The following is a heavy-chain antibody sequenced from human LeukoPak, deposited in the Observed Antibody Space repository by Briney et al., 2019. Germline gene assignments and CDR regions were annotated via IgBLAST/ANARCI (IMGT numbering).Heavy chain of an antibody. CDR2: ISYNGRDK. CDR1: GFTFRNYA. J-gene: IGHJ5*02. V-gene: IGHV3-30*18. CDR3: AKYGRDYDLGFDP. Sequence: GGSLRLPCAASGFTFRNYAMHWVRQAPGKGLEWVAFISYNGRDKMYADSVKGRFTISRDNSKNTLYLQMNSLRAEDTAVYYCAKYGRDYDLGFDPWGQGTLVTVSS. D-gene: IGHD3-3*01.